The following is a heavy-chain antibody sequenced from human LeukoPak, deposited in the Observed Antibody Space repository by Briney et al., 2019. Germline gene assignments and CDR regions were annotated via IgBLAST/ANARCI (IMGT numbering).Heavy chain of an antibody. CDR3: ARGPNKSDGGNSGSAWFDP. V-gene: IGHV1-8*01. D-gene: IGHD4-23*01. CDR1: GYAFTTYD. J-gene: IGHJ5*02. CDR2: MNPNSGNT. Sequence: ASVKASCKASGYAFTTYDINWVRQATGQGLEWMGWMNPNSGNTGYAQKFQGRVTMTRNTSISTAYMELSSLRSEDTAVYYCARGPNKSDGGNSGSAWFDPWGQGTLVTVSS.